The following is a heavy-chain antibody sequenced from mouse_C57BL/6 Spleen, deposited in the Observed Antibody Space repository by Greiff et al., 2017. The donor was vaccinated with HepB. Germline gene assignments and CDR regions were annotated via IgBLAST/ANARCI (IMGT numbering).Heavy chain of an antibody. D-gene: IGHD1-1*01. CDR1: GYTFTSYW. V-gene: IGHV1-72*01. CDR2: IDPNSGGT. CDR3: AIHYYGSSYDYAMDY. J-gene: IGHJ4*01. Sequence: QVQLKQPGAELVKPGASVKLSCKASGYTFTSYWMHWVKQRPGRGLEWIGRIDPNSGGTKYNEKFKSKATLTVDKPSSTAYMQLSRLTSEDSAVYYCAIHYYGSSYDYAMDYWGQGTSVTVSS.